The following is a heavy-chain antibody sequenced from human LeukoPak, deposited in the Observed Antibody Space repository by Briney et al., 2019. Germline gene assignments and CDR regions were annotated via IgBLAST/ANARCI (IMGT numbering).Heavy chain of an antibody. Sequence: PGGSLRLSCAASGFTFSSYSMNWVRQAPGKGLEWVGRIKSKTDGETTDYAAPVKGRFTISRDDSKNTLYLQMNSLKSEDTAVYYCTTVYSDSGGFYFNYCDYWGQGTLVTVST. CDR2: IKSKTDGETT. CDR3: TTVYSDSGGFYFNYCDY. D-gene: IGHD3-22*01. CDR1: GFTFSSYS. J-gene: IGHJ4*02. V-gene: IGHV3-15*01.